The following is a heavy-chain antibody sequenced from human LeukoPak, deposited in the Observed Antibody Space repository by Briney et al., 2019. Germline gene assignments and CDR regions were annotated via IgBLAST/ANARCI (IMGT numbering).Heavy chain of an antibody. CDR3: AKGAYSYGSSS. V-gene: IGHV3-23*01. CDR1: GFTFSSYA. CDR2: ISGSDGST. J-gene: IGHJ5*02. Sequence: GGSLRLSCAASGFTFSSYAMSWVRQAPGKGLDWVSAISGSDGSTYYADSVKGRFTISRDNSKNTLYLQMNSLRAEDTAVYYCAKGAYSYGSSSWGQGTLVTVSS. D-gene: IGHD5-18*01.